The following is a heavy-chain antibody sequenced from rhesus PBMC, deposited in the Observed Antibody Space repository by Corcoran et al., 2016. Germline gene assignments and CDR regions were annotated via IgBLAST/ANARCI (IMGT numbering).Heavy chain of an antibody. J-gene: IGHJ4*01. CDR3: ATSTVAATAY. V-gene: IGHV4-165*01. Sequence: QVQLQESGPGLVKPSETLSLTCAVSGYSVTSNYWSWIRQPPGKGLEWMGYISGTSGSTYYNPSLKSRVTISTDTSKNQFSLKVNSVTAADTAVYYCATSTVAATAYWGQGVLVTVSS. CDR1: GYSVTSNY. D-gene: IGHD4-29*01. CDR2: ISGTSGST.